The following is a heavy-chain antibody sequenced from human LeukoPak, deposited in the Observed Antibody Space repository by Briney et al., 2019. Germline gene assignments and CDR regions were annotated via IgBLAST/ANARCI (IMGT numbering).Heavy chain of an antibody. Sequence: SETLSLTCTVSGGSISSYYWSWIRQPPGKGLEWIGYIYYSGSTNYNPSLKSRVTISVDTSKNQFSLKLSSVTAADTAVYYCARDIVGDPDYWGQGTLVTVSS. CDR3: ARDIVGDPDY. D-gene: IGHD3-16*02. V-gene: IGHV4-59*01. J-gene: IGHJ4*02. CDR1: GGSISSYY. CDR2: IYYSGST.